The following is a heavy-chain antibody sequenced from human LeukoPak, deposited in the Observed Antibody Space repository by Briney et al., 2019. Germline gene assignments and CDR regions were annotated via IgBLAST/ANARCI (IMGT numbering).Heavy chain of an antibody. V-gene: IGHV1-8*01. CDR2: MNPDSGNT. J-gene: IGHJ4*02. D-gene: IGHD3-16*01. Sequence: ASLKVSCKASGYTFISHDINWVRQATGQGLEWMGWMNPDSGNTDYAQSFQGRVTMTRNTSINIAYMELSGLRSNDTAVFYCARRRGLFGGAGYYFDYWGQGTLVTVSS. CDR3: ARRRGLFGGAGYYFDY. CDR1: GYTFISHD.